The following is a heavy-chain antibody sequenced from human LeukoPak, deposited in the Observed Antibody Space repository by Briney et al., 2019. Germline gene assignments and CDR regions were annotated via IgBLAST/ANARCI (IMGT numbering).Heavy chain of an antibody. Sequence: SETLSLTCTVSGGSISSGDYYWSWIRQPPGKDLEWIWYIYYSGSTYYNPSLKSRVTISVDTSKNQFSLKLSSVTAADTAVYYCATYGDYDAFDIWGQETMVTVSS. CDR2: IYYSGST. V-gene: IGHV4-30-4*01. CDR3: ATYGDYDAFDI. D-gene: IGHD4-17*01. J-gene: IGHJ3*02. CDR1: GGSISSGDYY.